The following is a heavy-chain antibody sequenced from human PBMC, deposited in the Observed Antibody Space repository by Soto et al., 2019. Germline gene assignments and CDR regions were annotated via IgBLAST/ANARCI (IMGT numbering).Heavy chain of an antibody. CDR2: ILYDGSNK. V-gene: IGHV3-30*02. Sequence: PRGSMRLSCAASGFTFSNYGMHWVRQTPGKGLEWVALILYDGSNKYYADSVKGRFTISRDNSKNTLYLQVSSVRAEDTAVYYCAKSRDAYIFYFYYGMDVWGQGTTVTAP. CDR1: GFTFSNYG. CDR3: AKSRDAYIFYFYYGMDV. D-gene: IGHD3-3*02. J-gene: IGHJ6*02.